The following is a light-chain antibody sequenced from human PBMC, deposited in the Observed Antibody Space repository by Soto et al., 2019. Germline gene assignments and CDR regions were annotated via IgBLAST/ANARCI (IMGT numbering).Light chain of an antibody. J-gene: IGLJ6*01. CDR3: GADHGSGSNFVENV. V-gene: IGLV9-49*01. CDR1: SGYSNYK. CDR2: VGTGGIVG. Sequence: QSVLTQPPSASASLGASVTLTCTLSSGYSNYKVDWYQQRPGKGPRFVMRVGTGGIVGSKGDGIPDRFSVLGSGLNRYLTIKNIQEEDESDYHCGADHGSGSNFVENVFGSGTQLTVL.